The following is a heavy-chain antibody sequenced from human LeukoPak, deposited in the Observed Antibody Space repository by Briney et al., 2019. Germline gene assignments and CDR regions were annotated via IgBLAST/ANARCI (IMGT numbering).Heavy chain of an antibody. CDR2: IYYSGST. J-gene: IGHJ6*03. CDR3: ARATSWSYYYMDV. Sequence: SETLSLTCTVSGGSISSYYWSWIRQPPGKGLEWIGYIYYSGSTNYNPSLKSRVTMFVDTSKNQFSLNLNSVTAADTAVYYCARATSWSYYYMDVWGKGTTVTISS. CDR1: GGSISSYY. V-gene: IGHV4-59*12. D-gene: IGHD2-2*01.